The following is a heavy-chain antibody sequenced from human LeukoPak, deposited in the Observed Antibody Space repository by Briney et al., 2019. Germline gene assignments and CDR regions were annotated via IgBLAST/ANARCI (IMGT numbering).Heavy chain of an antibody. Sequence: GGSLRLSCAASGFTFSSYEMNWVRQAPGKGLEWVSYISRSSSTIYYAGSVKGRFTISRDNAEDSLYLQMNSLRVGDTAVYYCASTGYSSSWSDYWGQGTLVTVSS. J-gene: IGHJ4*02. CDR1: GFTFSSYE. CDR3: ASTGYSSSWSDY. CDR2: ISRSSSTI. D-gene: IGHD6-13*01. V-gene: IGHV3-48*03.